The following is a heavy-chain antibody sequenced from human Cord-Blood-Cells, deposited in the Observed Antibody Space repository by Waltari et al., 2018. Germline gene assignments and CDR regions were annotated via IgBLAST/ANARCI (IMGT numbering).Heavy chain of an antibody. Sequence: QLQLQESGPGLVKPSETLSLTCTVSGGSISSSSYYWGWIRQPPGKGLEWIGGIYYSGSTNYNPSLKSRATISVDTSKNQFSLKLSSGTAADTAVYYCARKSSSWYYYYYGMDVWGQGTTVTVSS. J-gene: IGHJ6*02. CDR1: GGSISSSSYY. CDR3: ARKSSSWYYYYYGMDV. D-gene: IGHD6-13*01. V-gene: IGHV4-39*01. CDR2: IYYSGST.